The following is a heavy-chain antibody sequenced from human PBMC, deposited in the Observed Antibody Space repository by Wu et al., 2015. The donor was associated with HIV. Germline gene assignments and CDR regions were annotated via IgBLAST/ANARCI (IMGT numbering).Heavy chain of an antibody. Sequence: QLVQSGAEVKKPGASVKVSCKASGYSFTGYYLHWVRQAPGQGLEWMGWISPNTGGTNYAQNFQGRVTLTRDTSISTVYLELSRLRSDDTAVYYCARDATPVTTEFDYWGQGTLVTVSS. CDR1: GYSFTGYY. D-gene: IGHD4-17*01. J-gene: IGHJ4*02. CDR2: ISPNTGGT. V-gene: IGHV1-2*02. CDR3: ARDATPVTTEFDY.